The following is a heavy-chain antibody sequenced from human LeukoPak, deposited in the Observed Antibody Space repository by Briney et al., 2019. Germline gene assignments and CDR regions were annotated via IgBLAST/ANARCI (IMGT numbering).Heavy chain of an antibody. Sequence: SETLSLTCTVSGGSISSYYWSWIRQPPGKGLEWIGYIYYSGSTNYNPSLKSRVTISVDTSKNQFSLKLSSVTAADTAVYCCARDYDSSGYNYFDYWGQGTLVTVSS. CDR3: ARDYDSSGYNYFDY. CDR1: GGSISSYY. D-gene: IGHD3-22*01. V-gene: IGHV4-59*01. CDR2: IYYSGST. J-gene: IGHJ4*02.